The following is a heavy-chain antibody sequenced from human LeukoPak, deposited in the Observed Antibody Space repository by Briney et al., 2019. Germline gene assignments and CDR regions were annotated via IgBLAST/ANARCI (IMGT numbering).Heavy chain of an antibody. CDR2: INHSGST. CDR1: GGSFSGYY. J-gene: IGHJ4*02. Sequence: PSETLSLTCAVYGGSFSGYYWSWIRQPPGKGLEWIGEINHSGSTNYNPSLKSRVTISVDTSKNQFSLKLSSVTAADTAVYYCARRGGRIQKYWGQGTLVTVSS. D-gene: IGHD5-18*01. CDR3: ARRGGRIQKY. V-gene: IGHV4-34*01.